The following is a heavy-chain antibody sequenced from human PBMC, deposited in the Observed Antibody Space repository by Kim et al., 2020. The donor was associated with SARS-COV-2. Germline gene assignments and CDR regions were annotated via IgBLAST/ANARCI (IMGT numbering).Heavy chain of an antibody. D-gene: IGHD4-17*01. Sequence: YNPSLKSRVTISVDAAKNQCSLKLSSVTAADTAVYYCARGGMTAVTTDCWGQGTLVTVSS. CDR3: ARGGMTAVTTDC. J-gene: IGHJ4*02. V-gene: IGHV4-31*02.